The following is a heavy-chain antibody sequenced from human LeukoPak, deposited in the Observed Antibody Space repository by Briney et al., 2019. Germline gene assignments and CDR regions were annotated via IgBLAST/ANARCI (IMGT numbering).Heavy chain of an antibody. CDR2: INHSGST. Sequence: SETLSPTCAVYGGSLSGYYWNWIRQPPGKGLDWIGEINHSGSTNYNPSLKSRVTISVDTSKNQFSLKLSSVTAADTAVYYCARVRSAFDIWGQGTMVTVSS. J-gene: IGHJ3*02. CDR3: ARVRSAFDI. V-gene: IGHV4-34*01. CDR1: GGSLSGYY. D-gene: IGHD3-3*01.